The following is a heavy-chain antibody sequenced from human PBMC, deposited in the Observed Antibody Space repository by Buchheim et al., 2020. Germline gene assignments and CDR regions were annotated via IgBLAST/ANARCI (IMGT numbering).Heavy chain of an antibody. V-gene: IGHV4-61*02. CDR3: PREAATRQHVVVDF. J-gene: IGHJ6*02. CDR1: VASISRGRSS. Sequence: QVHLQESGPGLVKPSQTLSLHVTVPVASISRGRSSWSWIRQPAGKGLEWIGRISTTGNTNYNPSLKSRVTISVDTSKNQFPTRRSSVLDADQVWYYCPREAATRQHVVVDFWGQGTT. CDR2: ISTTGNT. D-gene: IGHD5-12*01.